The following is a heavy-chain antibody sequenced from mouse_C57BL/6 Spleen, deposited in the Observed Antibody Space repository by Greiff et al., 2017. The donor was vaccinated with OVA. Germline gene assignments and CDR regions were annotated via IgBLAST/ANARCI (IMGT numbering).Heavy chain of an antibody. CDR2: IYPGSGNT. CDR3: ARTYDGPIDY. Sequence: QVQLQQSGAELVRPGASVKLSCKASGYTFTDYYINWVKQRPGQGLEWIARIYPGSGNTYYNEKFKGKATLTAEKSSSTAYMQLSSLTSEDSAVYFCARTYDGPIDYWGQGTTLTVSS. CDR1: GYTFTDYY. J-gene: IGHJ2*01. D-gene: IGHD2-3*01. V-gene: IGHV1-76*01.